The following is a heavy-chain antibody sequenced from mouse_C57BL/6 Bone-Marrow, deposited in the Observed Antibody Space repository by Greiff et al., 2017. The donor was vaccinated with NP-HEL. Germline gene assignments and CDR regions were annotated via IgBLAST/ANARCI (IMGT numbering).Heavy chain of an antibody. D-gene: IGHD2-10*01. Sequence: QVQLKESGPELVKPGASVKLSCKASGYTFTSYDINWVKQRPGQGLEWIGWIYPRDGSTKYNEKFKGKATLTVDTSSSTAYMELHSLTSEDSAVYFCARSAYYGNYLFMDYWGQGTSVTVSS. J-gene: IGHJ4*01. CDR3: ARSAYYGNYLFMDY. CDR2: IYPRDGST. CDR1: GYTFTSYD. V-gene: IGHV1-85*01.